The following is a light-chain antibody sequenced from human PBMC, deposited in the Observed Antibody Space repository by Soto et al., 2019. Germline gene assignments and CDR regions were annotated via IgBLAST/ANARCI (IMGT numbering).Light chain of an antibody. V-gene: IGLV2-23*01. Sequence: QSVLTQPASVSGSPGQSITISCTGASSDVGNLNPVSWYQHHPGTAPKLMIYDGSKRPSGVSNRFSGSRSGNTASLTISGLQAEDEADYYCCSYAGSATWVFGGGTKLTVL. CDR3: CSYAGSATWV. CDR1: SSDVGNLNP. CDR2: DGS. J-gene: IGLJ2*01.